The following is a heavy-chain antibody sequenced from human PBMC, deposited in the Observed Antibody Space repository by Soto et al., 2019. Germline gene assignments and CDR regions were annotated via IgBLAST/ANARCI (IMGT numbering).Heavy chain of an antibody. CDR3: ARVYGDYLDY. Sequence: SETLSLTGTVSGGSISSYYWSWIRQPPGKGLEWIGYIYYSGSTNYNPSLKSRVTISVDTSKNQFSLKLSSVTAADTAVYYCARVYGDYLDYWGQGTLVTVSS. CDR2: IYYSGST. D-gene: IGHD4-17*01. CDR1: GGSISSYY. V-gene: IGHV4-59*01. J-gene: IGHJ4*02.